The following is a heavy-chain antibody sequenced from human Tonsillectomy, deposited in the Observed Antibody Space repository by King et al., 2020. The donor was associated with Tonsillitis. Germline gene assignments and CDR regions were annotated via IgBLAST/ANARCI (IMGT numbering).Heavy chain of an antibody. CDR3: ARHPAFADNY. Sequence: QLQESGPGLVKPSETLSLTCTVSGGSIDNSNYYWGWILQPPGKGLEWIGSIFYSGRTFYNPSLKSRVTISVDTSKNQFSLRLSSVTAADTAVYYCARHPAFADNYWGQGTLVTVSS. J-gene: IGHJ4*02. D-gene: IGHD3-9*01. CDR1: GGSIDNSNYY. V-gene: IGHV4-39*01. CDR2: IFYSGRT.